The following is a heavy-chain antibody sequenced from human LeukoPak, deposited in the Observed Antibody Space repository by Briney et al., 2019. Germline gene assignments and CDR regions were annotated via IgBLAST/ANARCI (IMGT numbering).Heavy chain of an antibody. Sequence: SETLSLTCAVYGGSFSGYYWSWIRQPPGKGLEWIGEINHSGSTNYNPSLKSRVTISVDTSKNQFSLKLSSVTAADTAVYYCARGNGASGSYYPFDYWGQGTLVTVSS. CDR2: INHSGST. CDR3: ARGNGASGSYYPFDY. J-gene: IGHJ4*02. D-gene: IGHD3-10*01. CDR1: GGSFSGYY. V-gene: IGHV4-34*01.